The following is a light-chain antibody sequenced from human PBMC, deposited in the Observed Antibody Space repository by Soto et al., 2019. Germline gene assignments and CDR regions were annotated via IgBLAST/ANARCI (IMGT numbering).Light chain of an antibody. V-gene: IGKV1-5*03. J-gene: IGKJ4*01. CDR1: QSISSW. Sequence: DIQMTQSPSTLSASVGDRVTITYRASQSISSWLAWYQQKPGKAPNLLIYEASSLESGVPSRFSGSGSGTDFTLTISSLQPDDFATYYCQQYYTYSPLTFGGGTKVEIK. CDR2: EAS. CDR3: QQYYTYSPLT.